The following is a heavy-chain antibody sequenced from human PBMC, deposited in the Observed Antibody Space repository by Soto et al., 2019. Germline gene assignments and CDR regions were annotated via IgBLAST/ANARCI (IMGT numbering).Heavy chain of an antibody. Sequence: QPGGSLRLSCAASGLTFSDYAMHWVRQAPGKGLEWVAVVSHDGGNTHYADSVKGRFTISRDSSKNTVSLEMTSLRAEDTAVYYCAKGGRQWQVTSDFNYWGQGALVTVSS. D-gene: IGHD6-19*01. V-gene: IGHV3-30*18. CDR2: VSHDGGNT. J-gene: IGHJ4*02. CDR3: AKGGRQWQVTSDFNY. CDR1: GLTFSDYA.